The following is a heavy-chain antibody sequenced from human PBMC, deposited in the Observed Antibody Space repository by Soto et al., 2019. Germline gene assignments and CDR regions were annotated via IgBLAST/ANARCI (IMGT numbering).Heavy chain of an antibody. CDR1: GYTFTSYG. Sequence: ASVKVSCKASGYTFTSYGISWVRQAPGQGLEWMGWISAYNGNTNYAQKLQGRVTMTTDTSTSTAYMELRSLRSDDTAVYYCARVKVGSGSYYKRDYYYYGMDVWGQGTTVTVSS. V-gene: IGHV1-18*01. D-gene: IGHD3-10*01. CDR2: ISAYNGNT. CDR3: ARVKVGSGSYYKRDYYYYGMDV. J-gene: IGHJ6*02.